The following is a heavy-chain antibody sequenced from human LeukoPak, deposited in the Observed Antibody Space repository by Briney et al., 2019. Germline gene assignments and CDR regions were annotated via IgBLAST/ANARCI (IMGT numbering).Heavy chain of an antibody. Sequence: GGSLRLSCAASGFTFSSYAMSWVRQAPGKGLEWVSAISGSGGSTYYADSVKGRFTISRDNSKNTLHLQMNSLRAEDTAVYYCAKRVIMVRGVFDYWGQGTLVTVSS. D-gene: IGHD3-10*01. CDR3: AKRVIMVRGVFDY. V-gene: IGHV3-23*01. CDR2: ISGSGGST. CDR1: GFTFSSYA. J-gene: IGHJ4*02.